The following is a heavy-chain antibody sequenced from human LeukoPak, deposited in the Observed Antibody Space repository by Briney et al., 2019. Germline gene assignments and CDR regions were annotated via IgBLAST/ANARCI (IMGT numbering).Heavy chain of an antibody. CDR2: FDPEDGET. CDR3: ATDMLAQSSAFYI. CDR1: GYTLTDFS. J-gene: IGHJ3*02. D-gene: IGHD2-8*01. Sequence: ASVKVSCKVSGYTLTDFSMHWVRQAPGKGLEWMGGFDPEDGETIYAQKFQGRVTMTEDTSTDTAYMELSSLRSEDTAVYYCATDMLAQSSAFYIWGEGTTGSVSS. V-gene: IGHV1-24*01.